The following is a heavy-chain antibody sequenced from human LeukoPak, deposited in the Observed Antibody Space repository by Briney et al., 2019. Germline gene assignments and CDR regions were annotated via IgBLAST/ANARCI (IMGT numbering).Heavy chain of an antibody. CDR3: ARLRLVPAAINWFDP. Sequence: GGSLRLSCAASGFTFSSYWMSWVRQAPGKGLEWVANIKQDGSEKYYVDSVKGRLTISRDNAKNSLYLQMNSLRAEDTAVYYCARLRLVPAAINWFDPWGQGTLVTVSS. V-gene: IGHV3-7*01. CDR1: GFTFSSYW. D-gene: IGHD2-2*01. CDR2: IKQDGSEK. J-gene: IGHJ5*02.